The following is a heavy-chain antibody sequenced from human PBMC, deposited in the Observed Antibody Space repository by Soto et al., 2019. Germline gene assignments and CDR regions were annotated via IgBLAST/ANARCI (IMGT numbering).Heavy chain of an antibody. CDR3: ARGNSGWYVQH. D-gene: IGHD6-19*01. V-gene: IGHV4-34*01. CDR1: SGSFSDFY. J-gene: IGHJ1*01. Sequence: QVQLQQWGAGLLKPSETLSLTSAVSSGSFSDFYWTCIRQPPGKGLEWIGEVIRTGGANYNPSLKSRVTISLDASKTQVSLTLNSVTAADTAVYYCARGNSGWYVQHWGRGTLVTVSS. CDR2: VIRTGGA.